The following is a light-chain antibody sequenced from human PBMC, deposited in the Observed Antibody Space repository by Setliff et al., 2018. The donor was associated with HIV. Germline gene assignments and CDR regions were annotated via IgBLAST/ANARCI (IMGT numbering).Light chain of an antibody. J-gene: IGLJ2*01. CDR2: EVT. Sequence: QSALAQPASVSGSPGRSITFSCTGTSSDVGNYNLVSWYQHHPGKAPKLMLYEVTKRPSGISDRFSGSKSGGTASLTISGLQAEDEADYYCCSYTKSVTYVLFGGGTKVTVL. V-gene: IGLV2-23*02. CDR3: CSYTKSVTYVL. CDR1: SSDVGNYNL.